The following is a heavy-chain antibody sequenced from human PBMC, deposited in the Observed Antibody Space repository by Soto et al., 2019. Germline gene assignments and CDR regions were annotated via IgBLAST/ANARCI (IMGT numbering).Heavy chain of an antibody. CDR2: INAGNGDT. Sequence: GASVKVSCKASGYTFSIYVTHWVRQAPGQRLEWMGWINAGNGDTKYSQKFQGRVTITRDTSASTAYMELSSLRSEDTAVYYCARDTYNWNYARAFDIWGQGTMVTVSS. CDR1: GYTFSIYV. J-gene: IGHJ3*02. D-gene: IGHD1-7*01. CDR3: ARDTYNWNYARAFDI. V-gene: IGHV1-3*01.